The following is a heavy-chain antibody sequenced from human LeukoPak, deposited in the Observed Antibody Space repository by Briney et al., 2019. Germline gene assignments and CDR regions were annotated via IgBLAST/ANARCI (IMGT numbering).Heavy chain of an antibody. Sequence: GGSLRLSCAASGFAFSSYAMHWVRQAPGKGLEWVAVISYDGSNKYYADSVKGRFTISRDNFRNTLSLRMNSLRPDDTAIYYCAKDEGVVLSTSFDFGHWGQGTLVAVSS. V-gene: IGHV3-30-3*01. CDR3: AKDEGVVLSTSFDFGH. J-gene: IGHJ4*02. D-gene: IGHD3-10*01. CDR1: GFAFSSYA. CDR2: ISYDGSNK.